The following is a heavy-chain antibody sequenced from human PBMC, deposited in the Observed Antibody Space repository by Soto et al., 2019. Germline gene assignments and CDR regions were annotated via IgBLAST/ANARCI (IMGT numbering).Heavy chain of an antibody. CDR3: AREAEYCSGGSCYFDY. V-gene: IGHV3-30-3*01. J-gene: IGHJ4*02. Sequence: QVQLVESGGGVVQPGRSLRLSCAASGFTFSSYAMHWVRQAPGKGLEWVAVISYDGSNKYYADSVKGRFTISRDNSKNTLYLQINSLRAEDTAVYYCAREAEYCSGGSCYFDYWGQGTLVTVSS. D-gene: IGHD2-15*01. CDR1: GFTFSSYA. CDR2: ISYDGSNK.